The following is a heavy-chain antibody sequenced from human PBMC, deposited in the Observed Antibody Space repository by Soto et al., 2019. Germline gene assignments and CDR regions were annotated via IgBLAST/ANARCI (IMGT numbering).Heavy chain of an antibody. Sequence: GGPLRLSCAGSGFTFSDYYMSWIRQAPGQGLEWVSYMSSSGVTVFYADSVKGRFTISRDNAKNSLYLQMYSLRAEDSAVYYCARNTISAAGADYYGLDVWGQGTTVTVSS. CDR3: ARNTISAAGADYYGLDV. CDR1: GFTFSDYY. V-gene: IGHV3-11*01. J-gene: IGHJ6*02. D-gene: IGHD6-13*01. CDR2: MSSSGVTV.